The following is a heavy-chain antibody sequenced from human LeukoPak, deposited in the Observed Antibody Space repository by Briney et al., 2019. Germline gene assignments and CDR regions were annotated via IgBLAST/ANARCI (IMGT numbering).Heavy chain of an antibody. Sequence: SETLSLTCAVYGGSFSGYYWSWIRQPPGKGLEWIGEINHSGSTNYNPSLKSRVTISVHTSKNQFSLKLSSVTAADTAVYYCARDLVAAAGTWWNYYYMDVWGKGTTVTVSS. J-gene: IGHJ6*03. D-gene: IGHD6-13*01. V-gene: IGHV4-34*01. CDR1: GGSFSGYY. CDR2: INHSGST. CDR3: ARDLVAAAGTWWNYYYMDV.